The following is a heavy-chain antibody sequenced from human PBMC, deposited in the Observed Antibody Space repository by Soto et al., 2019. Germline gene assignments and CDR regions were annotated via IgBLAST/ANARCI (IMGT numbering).Heavy chain of an antibody. Sequence: EVQLLESGGGLVQPGGSLRLSCETSGFSFNTYAMTWVRQAPGMGLEWVAVINYSGRTTFHAQSVKGRFTISRDNSRNTVFLQMDSLRAEDTAVYYCFKQRGSGQTYYYNMDVWGLGTTVIVSS. D-gene: IGHD3-10*01. CDR2: INYSGRTT. CDR3: FKQRGSGQTYYYNMDV. J-gene: IGHJ6*02. V-gene: IGHV3-23*01. CDR1: GFSFNTYA.